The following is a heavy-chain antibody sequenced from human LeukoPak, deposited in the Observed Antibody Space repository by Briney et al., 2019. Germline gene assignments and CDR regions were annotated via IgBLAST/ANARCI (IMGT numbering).Heavy chain of an antibody. V-gene: IGHV4-39*07. Sequence: SETLSLTCTVSGGSISSSSYYWGWIRLPPGKGLEWIGSIYYSGNTYYNPSLKSRVTISVDTSKNQFSLKLSSVTAADTAVYYCARIAVAGTDFDYWGQGTLVTVSS. CDR1: GGSISSSSYY. J-gene: IGHJ4*02. CDR3: ARIAVAGTDFDY. CDR2: IYYSGNT. D-gene: IGHD6-19*01.